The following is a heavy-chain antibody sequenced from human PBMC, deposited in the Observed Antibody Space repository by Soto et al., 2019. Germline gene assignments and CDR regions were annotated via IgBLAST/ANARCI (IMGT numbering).Heavy chain of an antibody. CDR3: AKDRLVSGTYYGAMDV. V-gene: IGHV3-30*18. J-gene: IGHJ6*02. CDR1: GFTFYHYG. Sequence: GGSLRLSCAASGFTFYHYGMFWVRQAPGKGLEWVALISYDGSNKYYGDSVKGRFTISRDNSENTLYLQINSLRPEDTAVYHCAKDRLVSGTYYGAMDVWGQGTSVTVSS. D-gene: IGHD3-10*01. CDR2: ISYDGSNK.